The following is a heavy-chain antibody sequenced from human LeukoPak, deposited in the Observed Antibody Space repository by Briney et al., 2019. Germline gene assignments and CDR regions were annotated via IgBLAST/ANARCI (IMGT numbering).Heavy chain of an antibody. Sequence: SETLSLTCTVSGGSVSSGNYYWSWIRQPPGKGLDWIGYIYYSGSTNYNPSLKSRVSISVDTSKNQFSLKLSSVTAADTAVYYCARAFSSSLFDYWGQGTLVTVSS. CDR3: ARAFSSSLFDY. J-gene: IGHJ4*02. CDR1: GGSVSSGNYY. CDR2: IYYSGST. V-gene: IGHV4-61*01. D-gene: IGHD6-19*01.